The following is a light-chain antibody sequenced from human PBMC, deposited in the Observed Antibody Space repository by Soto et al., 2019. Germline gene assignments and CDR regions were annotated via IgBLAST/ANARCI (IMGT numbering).Light chain of an antibody. CDR1: QGISSY. J-gene: IGKJ1*01. CDR2: AAS. CDR3: HRYYIYPRT. Sequence: AIRMTQSQSSFSASTGDRVTITCRASQGISSYLAWYQQKPGKAPKLLLSAASALQSGVPSRFSGSGSGTDFPFTISGLQFKHFAPYDCHRYYIYPRTFGQGPKGE. V-gene: IGKV1-8*01.